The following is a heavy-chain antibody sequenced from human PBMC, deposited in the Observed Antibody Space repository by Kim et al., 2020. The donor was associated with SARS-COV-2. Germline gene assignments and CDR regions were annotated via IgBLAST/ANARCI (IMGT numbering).Heavy chain of an antibody. Sequence: SETLSLTCTVSGGSISSGGYYWSWIRQHPGKGLEWIGYIYYSGSTYYNPSLKSRVTISVDTSKNQFSLKLSSVTAADTAVYYCARGAQKTYYDILTGDFDYWGQGTLVTVSS. J-gene: IGHJ4*02. CDR2: IYYSGST. CDR1: GGSISSGGYY. CDR3: ARGAQKTYYDILTGDFDY. V-gene: IGHV4-31*03. D-gene: IGHD3-9*01.